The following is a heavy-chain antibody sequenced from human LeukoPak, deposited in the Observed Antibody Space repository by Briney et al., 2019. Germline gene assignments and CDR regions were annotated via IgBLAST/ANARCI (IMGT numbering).Heavy chain of an antibody. D-gene: IGHD3-22*01. Sequence: GGSLRLSCAASGFTFTSYWMHWVRQAPGKGLVWVSSISGSGATTYYADSVKGRFTISRDNSKSTLFLQMNSLRADDTAVYHCVKDRETYYDPGGYYCLWLDPWGLGTLVTVSS. J-gene: IGHJ5*02. CDR1: GFTFTSYW. CDR3: VKDRETYYDPGGYYCLWLDP. CDR2: ISGSGATT. V-gene: IGHV3-23*01.